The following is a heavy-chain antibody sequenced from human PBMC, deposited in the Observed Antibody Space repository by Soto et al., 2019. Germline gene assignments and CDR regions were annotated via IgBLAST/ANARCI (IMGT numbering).Heavy chain of an antibody. CDR2: ISGSGGGT. CDR3: AKVVSGGFGVVMPGYFDY. D-gene: IGHD3-3*01. CDR1: GFTFSSYA. J-gene: IGHJ4*02. Sequence: GGSLRLSCAASGFTFSSYAMSWVRQAPGKGLEWVSAISGSGGGTYYADSVKGRFTISRDNSKNTLYLQMNSLRAEDTAVYYCAKVVSGGFGVVMPGYFDYWGQGTLVTVSS. V-gene: IGHV3-23*01.